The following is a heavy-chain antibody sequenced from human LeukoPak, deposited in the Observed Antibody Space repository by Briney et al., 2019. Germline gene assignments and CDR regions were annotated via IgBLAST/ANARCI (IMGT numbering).Heavy chain of an antibody. CDR1: GYTFTSYG. V-gene: IGHV1-18*04. J-gene: IGHJ6*04. Sequence: ASVKVSCKASGYTFTSYGISWVRQPPGPGLESMGWISAYNGNTNYPQKLQHRVTMTTDTSTSTAYMELRSLRSDDTAVYYCAREGGTTVTPNGMDVWGKGTTVTVSS. D-gene: IGHD4-17*01. CDR2: ISAYNGNT. CDR3: AREGGTTVTPNGMDV.